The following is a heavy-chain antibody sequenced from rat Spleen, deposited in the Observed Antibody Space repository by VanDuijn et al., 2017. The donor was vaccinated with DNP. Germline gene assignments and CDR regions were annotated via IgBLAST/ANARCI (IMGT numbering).Heavy chain of an antibody. V-gene: IGHV5-7*01. Sequence: EVQLVESGGGLVQPGRSLKLSCAASGFTFSDYNMAWVRQAPKKGLEWVATISYDGSSTYYRDSVKGRFTISRDNAKSTLYLQMDSLRSEDTATYYCARHPGGTTPNYAMDAWGQVTSVTVSS. D-gene: IGHD1-5*01. CDR3: ARHPGGTTPNYAMDA. J-gene: IGHJ4*01. CDR2: ISYDGSST. CDR1: GFTFSDYN.